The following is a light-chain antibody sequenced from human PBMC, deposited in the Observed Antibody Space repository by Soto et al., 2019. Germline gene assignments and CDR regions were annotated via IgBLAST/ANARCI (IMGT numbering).Light chain of an antibody. Sequence: EFVLTQSPATLSLSPGEGATLSCRASQILSSTYLAWYQQKPGRAPRLLIQATSSRATGIPDRCSGSGSGTDFTLTISRMEPEDFAVYYCQQYVSSLGVYTYGQGTKLEI. CDR3: QQYVSSLGVYT. V-gene: IGKV3-20*01. CDR1: QILSSTY. CDR2: ATS. J-gene: IGKJ2*01.